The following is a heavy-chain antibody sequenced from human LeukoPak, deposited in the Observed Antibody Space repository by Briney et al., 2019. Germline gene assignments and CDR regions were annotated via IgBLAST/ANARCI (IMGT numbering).Heavy chain of an antibody. Sequence: GGSLRLSCAASEFTFTTYGMHWVRQAPGKGLEWVAFIYYDGSNIYYADYVKGRFTISRDNAKNTLYLQMNSLRAEDTAVYYCARGYSGYFYYWGQGTLVTVSS. D-gene: IGHD5-12*01. J-gene: IGHJ4*02. CDR3: ARGYSGYFYY. CDR1: EFTFTTYG. CDR2: IYYDGSNI. V-gene: IGHV3-33*03.